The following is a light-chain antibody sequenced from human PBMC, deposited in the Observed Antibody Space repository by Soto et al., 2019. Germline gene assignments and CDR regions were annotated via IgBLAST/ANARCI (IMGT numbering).Light chain of an antibody. CDR2: DVS. J-gene: IGLJ1*01. CDR1: SSDVGGYNY. Sequence: QSALTQPASVYGSPGQSITISCTGTSSDVGGYNYVSWYQQYPGKAPTLMIYDVSNRPSGVSNRFSGSKSGNTASLTISGLLAEDEPDYYCSSFTSSSTLRYVFGTGTXVTVL. V-gene: IGLV2-14*01. CDR3: SSFTSSSTLRYV.